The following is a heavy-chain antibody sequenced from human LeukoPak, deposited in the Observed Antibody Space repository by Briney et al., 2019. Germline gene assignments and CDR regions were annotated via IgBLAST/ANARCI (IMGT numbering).Heavy chain of an antibody. CDR1: GFTFRNYW. Sequence: GGSLRLSCAASGFTFRNYWXXXXRQAPGXXLVWVSRINSDGSSTRXXDSVKGRXXXXRDNAKNTLYLQMNSLRAEDTAVYYCASGGYSYAYWGQGTLVTVSS. V-gene: IGHV3-74*01. J-gene: IGHJ4*02. CDR2: INSDGSST. D-gene: IGHD5-18*01. CDR3: ASGGYSYAY.